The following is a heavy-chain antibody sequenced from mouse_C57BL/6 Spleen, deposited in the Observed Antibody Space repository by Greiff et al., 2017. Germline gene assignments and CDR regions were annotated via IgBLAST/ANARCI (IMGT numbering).Heavy chain of an antibody. CDR2: ISYDGSN. D-gene: IGHD2-4*01. CDR3: AREITHYYAMDY. Sequence: EVQLQQSGPGLVKPSQSLSLTCSVTGYSITSGYYWNWIRQFPGNKLEWMGYISYDGSNNYNPSLKNRISITRDTSKNQFFLKLNSVTTEDTATYYCAREITHYYAMDYWGQGTSVTVSS. J-gene: IGHJ4*01. V-gene: IGHV3-6*01. CDR1: GYSITSGYY.